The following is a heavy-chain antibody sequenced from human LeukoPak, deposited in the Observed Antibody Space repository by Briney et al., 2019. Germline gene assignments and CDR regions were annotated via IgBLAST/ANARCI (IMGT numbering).Heavy chain of an antibody. CDR2: INHSGST. V-gene: IGHV4-34*01. J-gene: IGHJ4*02. CDR3: ARAGPHARPRYYYGSGSYARDY. CDR1: GFTFSSYG. Sequence: GSLRLSCAASGFTFSSYGMSWIRQPPGKGLEWIGEINHSGSTNYNPSLKSRVTISVDTSKNQFSLKLSSVTAADTAVYYCARAGPHARPRYYYGSGSYARDYWGQGTLVTVSS. D-gene: IGHD3-10*01.